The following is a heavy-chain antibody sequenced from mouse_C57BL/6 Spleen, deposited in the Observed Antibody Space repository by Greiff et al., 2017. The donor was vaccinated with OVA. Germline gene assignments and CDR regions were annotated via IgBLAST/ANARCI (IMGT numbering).Heavy chain of an antibody. J-gene: IGHJ4*01. CDR1: GYTFTSYW. CDR2: IDPSDSYT. Sequence: QVQLQQPGAELVKPGASVKLSCKASGYTFTSYWMQWVKQRPGQGLEWIGEIDPSDSYTNYNQKFKSKATLTVDKSSSTAYMQLSSLTSEDSAVYYCARGYYYGRGYAMDYWGQGTSVTVSS. V-gene: IGHV1-50*01. CDR3: ARGYYYGRGYAMDY. D-gene: IGHD1-1*01.